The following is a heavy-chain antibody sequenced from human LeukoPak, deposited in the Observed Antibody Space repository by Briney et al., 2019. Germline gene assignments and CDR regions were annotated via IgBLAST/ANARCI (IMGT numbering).Heavy chain of an antibody. V-gene: IGHV3-30*02. CDR3: ARGLSGYSSSLGS. J-gene: IGHJ5*02. CDR1: GFTFSSYG. D-gene: IGHD6-6*01. CDR2: IRDDGRNK. Sequence: GGSLRLSCAASGFTFSSYGMHWVRQAPGKGLEWVAFIRDDGRNKYYADSVKGRFTISRDNAKNTLYLQMRSLRAEDTGVYYCARGLSGYSSSLGSWGQGTLVTVSS.